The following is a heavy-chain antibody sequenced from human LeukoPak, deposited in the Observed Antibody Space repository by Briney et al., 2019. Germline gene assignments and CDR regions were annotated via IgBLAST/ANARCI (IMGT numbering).Heavy chain of an antibody. CDR1: GDSISSNSVT. CDR2: TYYRSTWYS. D-gene: IGHD2-2*01. Sequence: SQTLSLTCAISGDSISSNSVTWNWIRQSPSRGLEWLGRTYYRSTWYSDYAVSVRGRITVNPDTSKNQFSLHLNSVTPEDTAVYYCARRLTQYDCFDPWGQGILVTVSS. CDR3: ARRLTQYDCFDP. J-gene: IGHJ5*02. V-gene: IGHV6-1*01.